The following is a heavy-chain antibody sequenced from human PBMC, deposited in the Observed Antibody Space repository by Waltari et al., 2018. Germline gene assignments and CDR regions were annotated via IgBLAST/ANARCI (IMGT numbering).Heavy chain of an antibody. CDR3: ARCLGWAKQYYFDY. D-gene: IGHD5-12*01. J-gene: IGHJ4*02. Sequence: DSVKGRFTISRDNSQNTLDLQMNSLRAEDTAVYFCARCLGWAKQYYFDYWGQGTLVTVSS. V-gene: IGHV3-30*07.